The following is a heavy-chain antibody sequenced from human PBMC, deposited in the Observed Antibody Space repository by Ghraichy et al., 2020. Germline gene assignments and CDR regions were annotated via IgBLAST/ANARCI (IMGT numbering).Heavy chain of an antibody. CDR2: ISGSGGST. CDR3: AKPILAYCGGDCQTSDY. D-gene: IGHD2-21*02. CDR1: GFTFSSYA. J-gene: IGHJ4*02. Sequence: GGSLRLSCAASGFTFSSYAMSWVRQAPGKGLEWVSAISGSGGSTYYADSVKGRFTISRDNSKNTLYLQMNSLRAEDTAVYYCAKPILAYCGGDCQTSDYWGQGTLVTVSS. V-gene: IGHV3-23*01.